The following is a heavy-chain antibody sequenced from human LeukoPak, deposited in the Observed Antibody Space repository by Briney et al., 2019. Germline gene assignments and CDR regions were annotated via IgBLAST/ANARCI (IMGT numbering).Heavy chain of an antibody. Sequence: GASVKVSCKASGYTFTGYYMHWVRQAPGQGLEWMGWINPNSGGTNYAQKFQGRVTMTRDTSISTAYMELSRLRSDDTAVYYCARSDQGPTIFGVVFSLTNYYGMDVWGQGTTVTVSS. CDR3: ARSDQGPTIFGVVFSLTNYYGMDV. J-gene: IGHJ6*02. CDR2: INPNSGGT. V-gene: IGHV1-2*02. D-gene: IGHD3-3*01. CDR1: GYTFTGYY.